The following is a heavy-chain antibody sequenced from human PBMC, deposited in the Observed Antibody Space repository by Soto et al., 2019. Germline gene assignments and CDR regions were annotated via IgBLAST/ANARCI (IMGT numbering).Heavy chain of an antibody. CDR1: GGSITSYY. V-gene: IGHV4-59*01. CDR2: IYYSGST. Sequence: PSETLSLTCTVSGGSITSYYWSWIRQPPGKGLEFIGYIYYSGSTNYNPSLQSRVTISLDTAKNQFSLKLNSVTAADTAVYYCASLNYDILTGYYAFDIWGQGKMVTVSS. CDR3: ASLNYDILTGYYAFDI. D-gene: IGHD3-9*01. J-gene: IGHJ3*02.